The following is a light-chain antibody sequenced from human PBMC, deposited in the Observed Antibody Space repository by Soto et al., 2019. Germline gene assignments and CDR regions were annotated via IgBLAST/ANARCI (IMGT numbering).Light chain of an antibody. J-gene: IGKJ2*01. CDR1: QSISGW. V-gene: IGKV1-5*01. CDR2: DAS. Sequence: DIQMTQSPSTLSASVGDRVTITCRASQSISGWLAWFQQKPGKAPKLLIYDASTLESGGPSRFSVSGSGTQFTLTDSSLQPDDFASYFCKQYSSYSLYTFGPGTKLEI. CDR3: KQYSSYSLYT.